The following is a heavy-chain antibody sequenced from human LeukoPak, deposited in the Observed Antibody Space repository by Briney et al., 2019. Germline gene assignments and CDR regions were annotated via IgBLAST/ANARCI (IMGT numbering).Heavy chain of an antibody. J-gene: IGHJ5*01. CDR2: ISTDGSST. CDR3: ARDPFYDILTGSTGNWFDS. D-gene: IGHD3-9*01. V-gene: IGHV3-74*01. CDR1: GFTFSRYW. Sequence: PGGSLRLSCAASGFTFSRYWMHWVRQAPGKGLVWVSRISTDGSSTRYADSVKGRFTISRANAKNTLYMQMNSLRAEDTAVYYCARDPFYDILTGSTGNWFDSWGQGTLVTVSS.